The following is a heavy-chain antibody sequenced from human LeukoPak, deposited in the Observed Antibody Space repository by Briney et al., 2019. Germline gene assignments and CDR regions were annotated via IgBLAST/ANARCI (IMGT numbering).Heavy chain of an antibody. CDR3: ACGFMVRAVINWFDP. V-gene: IGHV5-51*01. CDR1: GYSFTSYW. J-gene: IGHJ5*02. D-gene: IGHD3-10*01. Sequence: GEPLKISCKGSGYSFTSYWSGGVRQMPGKGLEWMGIIYPGDSATRYSPSFQGQVTNSADKSISTAYLQWSSLKASDTAMYYCACGFMVRAVINWFDPWGQGTLVTVSS. CDR2: IYPGDSAT.